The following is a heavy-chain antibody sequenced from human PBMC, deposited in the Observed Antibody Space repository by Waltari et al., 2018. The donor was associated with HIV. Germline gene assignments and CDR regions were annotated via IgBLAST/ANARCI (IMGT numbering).Heavy chain of an antibody. CDR2: IYHSGNT. CDR1: GYSISSGYL. D-gene: IGHD2-21*01. CDR3: ARAAISGATKGAFDI. Sequence: QVQLQESGPGLVKPSETLSLTCDVSGYSISSGYLRGWIRQPPGKGLQWIGSIYHSGNTYYNPSLKSRVTKSVDTSKNQFSLKLSSVTAADTAVYYCARAAISGATKGAFDIWGQGTMVTVSS. V-gene: IGHV4-38-2*01. J-gene: IGHJ3*02.